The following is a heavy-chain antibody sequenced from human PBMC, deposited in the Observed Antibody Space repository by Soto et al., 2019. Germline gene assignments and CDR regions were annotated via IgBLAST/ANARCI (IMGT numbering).Heavy chain of an antibody. CDR2: IYYSGST. CDR1: GGSISSSSYY. CDR3: ARRSRDGYNYIFDY. J-gene: IGHJ4*02. Sequence: SETLSLTCTVSGGSISSSSYYWGWIRQPPGKGLEWIGSIYYSGSTYYSPSFQGQVTISADKSISTAYLQWSSLRASDTAMYYCARRSRDGYNYIFDYWGQGTLVTVSS. V-gene: IGHV4-39*07. D-gene: IGHD5-12*01.